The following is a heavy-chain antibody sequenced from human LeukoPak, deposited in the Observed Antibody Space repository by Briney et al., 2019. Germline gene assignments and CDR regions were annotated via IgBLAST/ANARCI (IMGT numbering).Heavy chain of an antibody. CDR1: GGSISSGGYY. CDR2: IYYSGST. Sequence: ASETLSLTCTVSGGSISSGGYYWSWIRQHPGKGLEWIGYIYYSGSTYYNPSLKSRVTISVDTSKNQFSLKLSSVTAADTAVYYCASHLWEQQLGVVYWGQGTLVTVSS. J-gene: IGHJ4*02. CDR3: ASHLWEQQLGVVY. V-gene: IGHV4-31*03. D-gene: IGHD6-13*01.